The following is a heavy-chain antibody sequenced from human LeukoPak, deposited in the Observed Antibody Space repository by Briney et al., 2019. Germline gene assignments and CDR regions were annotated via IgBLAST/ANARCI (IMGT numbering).Heavy chain of an antibody. D-gene: IGHD2-15*01. J-gene: IGHJ4*02. Sequence: PETLSLTCTVSGGSISSYYWSWIRQPPGKGLEWIGYIYYSGSTNYNPSLKSRVTISVDTSKNQFSLKLSSVTAADTAVYYCARVSSGVYFDYWGQGTLVTVSS. CDR3: ARVSSGVYFDY. CDR2: IYYSGST. V-gene: IGHV4-59*01. CDR1: GGSISSYY.